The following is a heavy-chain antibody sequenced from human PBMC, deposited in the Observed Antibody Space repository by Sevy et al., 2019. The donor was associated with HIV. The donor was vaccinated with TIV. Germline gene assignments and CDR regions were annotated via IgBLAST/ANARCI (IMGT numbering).Heavy chain of an antibody. J-gene: IGHJ3*02. V-gene: IGHV1-69*13. D-gene: IGHD3-3*01. CDR3: ARFGNQFMTSIGAVKTAFDI. Sequence: ASVKVSCKVSGDTFRSYGLNWVRQAPGQGLEWMGGIVPMFGIPHYADKFQDRVAITADESTTTAYMELSSLKSDDTAVYFCARFGNQFMTSIGAVKTAFDIWGQGTLVTVS. CDR2: IVPMFGIP. CDR1: GDTFRSYG.